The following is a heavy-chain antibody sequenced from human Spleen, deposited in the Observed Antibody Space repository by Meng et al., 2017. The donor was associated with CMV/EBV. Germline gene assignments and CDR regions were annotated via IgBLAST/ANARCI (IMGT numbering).Heavy chain of an antibody. CDR1: GFTFSSYW. V-gene: IGHV3-74*01. CDR2: INSDGSST. Sequence: GESLKISCAASGFTFSSYWMHWVRQAPGKGLVWGSRINSDGSSTSYADSVKGRFTISRDNAKNTLYLQMNSLRAEDTAVYYCARFHSDCSSTSCYLWGQGTLVTVSS. J-gene: IGHJ4*02. CDR3: ARFHSDCSSTSCYL. D-gene: IGHD2-2*01.